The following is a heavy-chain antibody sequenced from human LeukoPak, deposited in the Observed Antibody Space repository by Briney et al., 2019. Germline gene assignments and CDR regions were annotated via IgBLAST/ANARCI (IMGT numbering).Heavy chain of an antibody. V-gene: IGHV4-39*07. CDR1: GGSISSSGYY. CDR3: ARGGAIFGYYYYGMDV. Sequence: SETLSLTCTVSGGSISSSGYYWSWIRQPPGKGLEWIGEINHSGSTNYNPSLKSRVTISVDTSKNQFSLKLSSVTAADTAVYYCARGGAIFGYYYYGMDVWGQGTTVTVSS. J-gene: IGHJ6*02. D-gene: IGHD3-3*01. CDR2: INHSGST.